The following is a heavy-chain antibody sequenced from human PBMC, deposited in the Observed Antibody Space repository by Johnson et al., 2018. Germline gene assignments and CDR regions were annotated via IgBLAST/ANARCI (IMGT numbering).Heavy chain of an antibody. CDR3: ARKKFGTTAGFDV. D-gene: IGHD1-7*01. V-gene: IGHV3-66*01. CDR1: GFTFSSYT. CDR2: IYTGGDT. Sequence: VQLVQSGGGLVKPGGSLRLSCVASGFTFSSYTMNWVRQAPGKGLEWVSAIYTGGDTAYADSVKGRFTISRDTSKNTLCLQMNSLRAGDPAVYYCARKKFGTTAGFDVWGQGTMVTVSS. J-gene: IGHJ3*01.